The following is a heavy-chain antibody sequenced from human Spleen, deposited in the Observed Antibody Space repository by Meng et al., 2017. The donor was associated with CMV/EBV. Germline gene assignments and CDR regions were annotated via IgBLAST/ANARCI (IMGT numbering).Heavy chain of an antibody. CDR1: GDSFLMYW. V-gene: IGHV5-51*01. J-gene: IGHJ6*02. CDR2: IYPGDSDT. Sequence: KVSCKGSGDSFLMYWIVWVRQMPGKGLEWMGVIYPGDSDTRYSPSFQGQVTISADMSINTAYLQWNSLKSSDTAMYYCARPHCVSTSCYYRYDYYGMDVWGQGTTVTVSS. CDR3: ARPHCVSTSCYYRYDYYGMDV. D-gene: IGHD2-2*01.